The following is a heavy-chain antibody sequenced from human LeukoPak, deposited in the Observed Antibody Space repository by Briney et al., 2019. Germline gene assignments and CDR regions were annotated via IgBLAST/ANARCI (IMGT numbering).Heavy chain of an antibody. V-gene: IGHV5-51*01. D-gene: IGHD3-22*01. J-gene: IGHJ6*02. CDR3: ARQGGYYDSSGYYYPYYYYGMDV. CDR2: IYPGDSDT. CDR1: GYSFTTYW. Sequence: GESLKISCKVSGYSFTTYWIAWVRQMPGKGLEWMGIIYPGDSDTRYSPSFQGQVTISADKSISTAYLQWSSLKASDTAMYYCARQGGYYDSSGYYYPYYYYGMDVWGQGTTVTVSS.